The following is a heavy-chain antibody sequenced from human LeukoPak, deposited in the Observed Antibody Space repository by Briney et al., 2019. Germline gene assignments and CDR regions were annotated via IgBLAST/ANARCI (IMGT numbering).Heavy chain of an antibody. Sequence: SETLSLTCADYGGSFSASYWSWIRQPPNKGLEWIGEINHSGGTNYNPSLKSRVTISIDTSKNQFSLKLRSVTAADTALYYCTRSPPPGATAYGVVDLWGQGTLVTVSS. D-gene: IGHD2-2*01. J-gene: IGHJ4*02. V-gene: IGHV4-34*01. CDR2: INHSGGT. CDR3: TRSPPPGATAYGVVDL. CDR1: GGSFSASY.